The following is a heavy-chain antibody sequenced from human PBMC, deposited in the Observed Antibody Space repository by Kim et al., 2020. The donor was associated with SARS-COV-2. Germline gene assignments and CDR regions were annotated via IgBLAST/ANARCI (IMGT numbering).Heavy chain of an antibody. CDR2: INAGNGNT. Sequence: ASVKVSCKASGYTFTSYAMHWVRQAPGQRLEWMGWINAGNGNTKYSQKFQGRVTITRDTSASTAYMELSSLRSEDTAVYYCARDHHPLNRFFGYDFWSGYSGLFDYWGQGTLVTVSS. CDR1: GYTFTSYA. CDR3: ARDHHPLNRFFGYDFWSGYSGLFDY. D-gene: IGHD3-3*01. V-gene: IGHV1-3*01. J-gene: IGHJ4*02.